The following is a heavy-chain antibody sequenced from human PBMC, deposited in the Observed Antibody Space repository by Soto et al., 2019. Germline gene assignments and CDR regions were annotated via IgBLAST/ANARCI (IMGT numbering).Heavy chain of an antibody. Sequence: QVQLVESGGGVVQPGRSLRLSCAAAGFTFSSYGMHWVRQAPGKGLEWVAVIWYDGSNKYYADSVKGRFTISRDNSKNTLYLEMNSLRVEDTAVYYCVRESSGSCIDYWCQGTLVTVSS. CDR2: IWYDGSNK. J-gene: IGHJ4*02. D-gene: IGHD1-26*01. CDR3: VRESSGSCIDY. CDR1: GFTFSSYG. V-gene: IGHV3-33*01.